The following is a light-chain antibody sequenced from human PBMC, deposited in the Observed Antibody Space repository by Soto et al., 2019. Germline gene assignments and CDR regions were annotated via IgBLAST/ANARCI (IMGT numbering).Light chain of an antibody. CDR1: RSNIGSNT. Sequence: QSVLTQPPSVSGTPGQRVTISCSGSRSNIGSNTVNWYQQLPGRAPKLLIYSDSQRPSGVPDRFSGSKSGTSASLAISELQSEDEADYYCAAWDDSLNGPVFGGGTKLTVL. V-gene: IGLV1-44*01. J-gene: IGLJ2*01. CDR3: AAWDDSLNGPV. CDR2: SDS.